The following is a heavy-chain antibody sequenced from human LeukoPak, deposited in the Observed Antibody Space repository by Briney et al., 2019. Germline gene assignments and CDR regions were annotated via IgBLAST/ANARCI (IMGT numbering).Heavy chain of an antibody. CDR2: INWNGGST. D-gene: IGHD3-10*01. CDR3: ARGPLFGEFKGFDP. CDR1: GFSFDEYG. Sequence: PGGSLRLSCAASGFSFDEYGMSWVRQAPGKGLEWVSGINWNGGSTGYADSVKGRFTISGDNAKKSLYLQMNSLRAEDTALYHCARGPLFGEFKGFDPWGLGTLVTVSS. J-gene: IGHJ5*02. V-gene: IGHV3-20*01.